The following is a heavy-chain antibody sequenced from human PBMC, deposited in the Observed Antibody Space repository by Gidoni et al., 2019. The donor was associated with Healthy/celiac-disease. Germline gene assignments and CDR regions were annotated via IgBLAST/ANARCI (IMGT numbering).Heavy chain of an antibody. CDR3: AGFWSGCFDY. CDR2: INHSGIT. D-gene: IGHD3-3*01. J-gene: IGHJ4*02. CDR1: GGSFSGYY. Sequence: QVQLQQWGTGLLQPSATLSFTFAVYGGSFSGYYWRWIRQPPGKGVDWFGEINHSGITNYNPSLKSRVTISVDTSKNQFSLKLSSVTAADTAVYYCAGFWSGCFDYWGQGTLVTVSS. V-gene: IGHV4-34*01.